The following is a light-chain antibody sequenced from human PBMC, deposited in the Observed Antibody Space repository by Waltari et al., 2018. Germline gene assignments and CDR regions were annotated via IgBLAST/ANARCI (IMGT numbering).Light chain of an antibody. J-gene: IGKJ4*01. CDR2: KAS. CDR1: QGITTW. CDR3: QQYNSAPLT. Sequence: DIHLTQYPSSLSASVGDRVPITCRASQGITTWLAWYQQKPGKAPNLLIYKASNLETGVPSRFSGSGSGTTFTLTITTLQPEDFATYYCQQYNSAPLTFGGGTKVEIK. V-gene: IGKV1-5*03.